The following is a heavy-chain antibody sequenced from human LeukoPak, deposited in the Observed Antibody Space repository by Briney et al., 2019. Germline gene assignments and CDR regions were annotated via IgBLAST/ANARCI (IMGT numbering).Heavy chain of an antibody. CDR3: ARAPHDYYGSGSYYNISGY. D-gene: IGHD3-10*01. V-gene: IGHV4-39*01. CDR1: GGSISSSSYY. J-gene: IGHJ4*02. Sequence: SETLSLTCTVSGGSISSSSYYWGWIRQPPGKGLEWIGSILYSGSTYYNPSLKCRVTISVDTSKNQSSLKLSSVTAADTAVYYCARAPHDYYGSGSYYNISGYWGQGTLVTVSS. CDR2: ILYSGST.